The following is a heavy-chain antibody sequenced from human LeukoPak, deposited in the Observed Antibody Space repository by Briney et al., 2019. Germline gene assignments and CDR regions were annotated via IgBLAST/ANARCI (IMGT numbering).Heavy chain of an antibody. Sequence: SETLSLTCTVSGGSISSTYWSWIRQPPGKGLEWIGYMYYSGTTSYNPSLKSRVTMSLDTSKNQFSLQLNSVTPDDTAVYFCARGQTYSGRIFDYWGQGTLVTVSS. V-gene: IGHV4-59*12. CDR2: MYYSGTT. D-gene: IGHD1-26*01. J-gene: IGHJ4*02. CDR3: ARGQTYSGRIFDY. CDR1: GGSISSTY.